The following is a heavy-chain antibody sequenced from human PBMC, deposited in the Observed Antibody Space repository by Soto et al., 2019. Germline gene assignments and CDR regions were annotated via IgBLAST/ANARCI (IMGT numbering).Heavy chain of an antibody. CDR2: IYYSGST. J-gene: IGHJ6*02. V-gene: IGHV4-30-4*01. CDR3: ARAMVRGVIRYYYYGMDV. Sequence: SETLSLTCTVSGGSISSGDYYWGWIRQPPGKGLEWIGYIYYSGSTYYNPSLKSRVTISVDTSKNQFSLKLSSVTAADTAVYYCARAMVRGVIRYYYYGMDVWGQGTTVTVSS. CDR1: GGSISSGDYY. D-gene: IGHD3-10*01.